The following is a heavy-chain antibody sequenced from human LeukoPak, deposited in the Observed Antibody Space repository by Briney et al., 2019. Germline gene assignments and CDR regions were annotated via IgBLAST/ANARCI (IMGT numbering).Heavy chain of an antibody. D-gene: IGHD6-13*01. J-gene: IGHJ4*02. CDR3: ARAVVPGIAAAGIDY. CDR1: GDSVSSNSAA. Sequence: SQILSLTCAISGDSVSSNSAAWNWIRQSPSRGLEWLGRTYYRSKWYSDYAVSVKSRITINPDTSKNQFSLQLNSVTPEDTAVYYCARAVVPGIAAAGIDYWGQGTLVTVSS. CDR2: TYYRSKWYS. V-gene: IGHV6-1*01.